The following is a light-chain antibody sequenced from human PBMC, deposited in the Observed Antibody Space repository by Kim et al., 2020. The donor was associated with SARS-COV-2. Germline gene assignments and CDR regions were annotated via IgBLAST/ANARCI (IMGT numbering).Light chain of an antibody. CDR1: QSVSSN. J-gene: IGKJ1*01. CDR3: QQYNYWRS. CDR2: GAS. Sequence: VAPGERTTFSCRASQSVSSNFAWYQQKPGQAPRLLIYGASTRATGIPARFSGSGSGTEFTLTISSLQSGDFAIYFCQQYNYWRSFGQGTKVDIK. V-gene: IGKV3-15*01.